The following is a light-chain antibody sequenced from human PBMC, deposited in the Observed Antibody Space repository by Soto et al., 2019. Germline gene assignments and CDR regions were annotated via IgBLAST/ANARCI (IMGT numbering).Light chain of an antibody. Sequence: DIQMTQSPSTRSASVGDRVTITCRASQSIGSWLAWIQQKPGKAPKPLIYKTSTLESGVPSRFSGSRSETEFTLTISSLQPDDFATYYCQQYNSYPWTFGQGTKVDIK. CDR2: KTS. J-gene: IGKJ1*01. CDR1: QSIGSW. CDR3: QQYNSYPWT. V-gene: IGKV1-5*03.